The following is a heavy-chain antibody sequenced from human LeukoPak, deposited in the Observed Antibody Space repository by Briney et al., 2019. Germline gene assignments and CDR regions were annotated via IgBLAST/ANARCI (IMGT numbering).Heavy chain of an antibody. Sequence: ASVKVSCKASGYTFTSYDINWVRQATGQGLEWMGWMNPNSGNTGYAQKFQGRVTITRNTSISTAYMELSSLRSEDTAVYYCARVYYYGSGSYYATGDYYYMDVWGKGTTVTVSS. D-gene: IGHD3-10*01. J-gene: IGHJ6*03. CDR3: ARVYYYGSGSYYATGDYYYMDV. CDR1: GYTFTSYD. V-gene: IGHV1-8*03. CDR2: MNPNSGNT.